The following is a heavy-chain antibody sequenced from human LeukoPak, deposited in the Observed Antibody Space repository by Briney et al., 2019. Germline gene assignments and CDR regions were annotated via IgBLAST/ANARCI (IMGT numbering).Heavy chain of an antibody. D-gene: IGHD3-22*01. CDR1: GGSFSGYY. Sequence: SETLSLTCAGYGGSFSGYYWSWIRQPPGKRLEWIGEINHSGSTNYNPSLKSRVTISVDTSKNQFSLKLSSLTAADTAVYYCAREYNSSRYFDSWGQGSLVTVSS. J-gene: IGHJ4*02. V-gene: IGHV4-34*01. CDR2: INHSGST. CDR3: AREYNSSRYFDS.